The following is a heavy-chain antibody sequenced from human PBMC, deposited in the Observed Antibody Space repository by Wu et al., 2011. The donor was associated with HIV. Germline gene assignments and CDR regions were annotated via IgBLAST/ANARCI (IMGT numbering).Heavy chain of an antibody. CDR3: ARVEARDFWSGYYDY. D-gene: IGHD3-3*01. J-gene: IGHJ4*02. V-gene: IGHV1-2*02. CDR1: GYTFTGYY. Sequence: QVQLVQSGAEVKKPGASVKVSCKASGYTFTGYYMHWVRQAPGQGLEWMGWINPNSGGTNYAQKFQGRVTMTRDTSISTAYMELSGLRSDDTAVYYCARVEARDFWSGYYDYWGQGPWSPSPQ. CDR2: INPNSGGT.